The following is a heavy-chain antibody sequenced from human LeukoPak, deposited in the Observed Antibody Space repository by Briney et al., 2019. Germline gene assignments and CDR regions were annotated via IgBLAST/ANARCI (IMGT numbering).Heavy chain of an antibody. CDR1: GYTFTGYY. D-gene: IGHD2-15*01. Sequence: GASVKVSCKASGYTFTGYYMHWVRQAPGQGLEWRGWINPNSGGTNYAQKFQGRVTMTRDTSISTAYMELSRLRSDDTAVYYCALQLGYCSGGSCYHAEYFQHRGQGTLVTVSS. CDR3: ALQLGYCSGGSCYHAEYFQH. J-gene: IGHJ1*01. V-gene: IGHV1-2*02. CDR2: INPNSGGT.